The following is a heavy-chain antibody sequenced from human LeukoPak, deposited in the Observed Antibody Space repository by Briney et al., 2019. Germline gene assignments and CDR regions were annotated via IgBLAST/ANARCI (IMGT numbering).Heavy chain of an antibody. CDR3: ARPRRAERDEDF. CDR2: INPGDTNI. J-gene: IGHJ4*02. Sequence: GESLKISCKASGYSFANYWVGWVRQVPGKGLEWVAMINPGDTNIAYSPSFQAQVTISADRSISTAYLQWSSLKASDTAIYYCARPRRAERDEDFWGQGTLVTVSS. CDR1: GYSFANYW. D-gene: IGHD1-1*01. V-gene: IGHV5-51*01.